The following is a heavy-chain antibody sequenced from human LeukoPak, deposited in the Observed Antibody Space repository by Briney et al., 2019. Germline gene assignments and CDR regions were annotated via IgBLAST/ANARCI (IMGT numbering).Heavy chain of an antibody. V-gene: IGHV4-59*01. CDR1: GGSISSYY. D-gene: IGHD3-10*01. CDR2: IYYSGST. CDR3: ARTAGGAFDI. J-gene: IGHJ3*02. Sequence: SQTLPLTCTVSGGSISSYYWSWIRQPPGKGLERIGYIYYSGSTNYNPSLKSRVTISVDTSKNQFSLKLSSVTAADTAVYYCARTAGGAFDIWGQGTMVTVSS.